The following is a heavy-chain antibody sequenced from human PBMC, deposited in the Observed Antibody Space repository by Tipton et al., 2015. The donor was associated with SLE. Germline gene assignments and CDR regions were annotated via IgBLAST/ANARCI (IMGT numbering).Heavy chain of an antibody. D-gene: IGHD3-22*01. J-gene: IGHJ4*02. Sequence: TLSFTCTVSGGSIRSSTYYWGWIRQPPGKGLEWIGSLDYSGSTYYNPSLKSRINISVDTSKDQFSLNLASVTPADTAVYYCARNGFYSLDYWGQGTLVTVSS. CDR3: ARNGFYSLDY. CDR1: GGSIRSSTYY. CDR2: LDYSGST. V-gene: IGHV4-39*07.